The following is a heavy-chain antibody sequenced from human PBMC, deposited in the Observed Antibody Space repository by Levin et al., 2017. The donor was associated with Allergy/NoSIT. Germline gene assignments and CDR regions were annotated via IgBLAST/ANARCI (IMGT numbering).Heavy chain of an antibody. V-gene: IGHV4-31*03. Sequence: SCTVSGGSISSGGYYWSWIRQHPGKGLEWIGYIYYSGSTYYNPSLKSRVTISVDTSKNQFSLKLSSVTAADTAVYYCARDSSGLYGWFDPWGQGTLVTVSS. CDR3: ARDSSGLYGWFDP. J-gene: IGHJ5*02. D-gene: IGHD6-19*01. CDR2: IYYSGST. CDR1: GGSISSGGYY.